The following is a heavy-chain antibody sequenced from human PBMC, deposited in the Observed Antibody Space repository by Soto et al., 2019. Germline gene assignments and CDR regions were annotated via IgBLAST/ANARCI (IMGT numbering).Heavy chain of an antibody. V-gene: IGHV4-34*01. J-gene: IGHJ6*02. Sequence: SETLSLTCAVYGGSFSGYYWSWIHQPPGKGLEWIGEINHSGSTNYNPSLKSRVTISVDTSKNQFSLKLSSVTAADTAVYYCARFHNWNDLAPSYYYGMDVWGQGTTVTVSS. CDR3: ARFHNWNDLAPSYYYGMDV. CDR1: GGSFSGYY. CDR2: INHSGST. D-gene: IGHD1-20*01.